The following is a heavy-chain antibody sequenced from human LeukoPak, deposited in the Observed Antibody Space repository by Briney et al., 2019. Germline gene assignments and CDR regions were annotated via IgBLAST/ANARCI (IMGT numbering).Heavy chain of an antibody. CDR2: IYYSGAT. CDR3: ARHGAWAPFDY. Sequence: PSETLSLTCTVSGGSMSSYYWSWVRQPPGKGLEWIAYIYYSGATNYSPSLKSRVTISVDKSKNQFSLKLNSLTAADTAVYYCARHGAWAPFDYWGQGTLVTVSS. J-gene: IGHJ4*02. CDR1: GGSMSSYY. V-gene: IGHV4-59*08. D-gene: IGHD1-26*01.